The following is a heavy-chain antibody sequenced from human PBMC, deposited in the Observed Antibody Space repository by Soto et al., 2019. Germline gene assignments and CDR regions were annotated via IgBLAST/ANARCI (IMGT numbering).Heavy chain of an antibody. V-gene: IGHV1-18*01. CDR1: GYTFTSYG. D-gene: IGHD2-2*01. Sequence: GASVKVSCKASGYTFTSYGIRWVRQAPGQGLEWMGWISAYNGNTNYAQKLQGRVTMTTDTSTSTAYMELRSLRSDDTAVYYCARVGVLVPAAMDFDYWGQGTLVTVS. CDR3: ARVGVLVPAAMDFDY. CDR2: ISAYNGNT. J-gene: IGHJ4*02.